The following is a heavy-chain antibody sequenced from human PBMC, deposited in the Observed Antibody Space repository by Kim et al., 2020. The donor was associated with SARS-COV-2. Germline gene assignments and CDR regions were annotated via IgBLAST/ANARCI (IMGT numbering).Heavy chain of an antibody. V-gene: IGHV3-23*01. D-gene: IGHD6-13*01. Sequence: GGSLRLSCAASGFTFDIHGMNWVRQAPGMGLEWVSGISNSGDYTHYADSVEGRFTISRDNSKNTLYLKMNSLRADDTAVYYCLAATGTSDWFGPLGQGTLVTVSS. CDR3: LAATGTSDWFGP. CDR1: GFTFDIHG. J-gene: IGHJ5*02. CDR2: ISNSGDYT.